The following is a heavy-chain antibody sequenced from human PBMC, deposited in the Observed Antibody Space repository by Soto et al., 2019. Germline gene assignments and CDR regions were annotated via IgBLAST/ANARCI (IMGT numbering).Heavy chain of an antibody. Sequence: SVKVSCKASGGTFSSYAISWVRQAPGQGLEWMGVIIPILGTANYAQKFQGRVTITADESTSTAYMELSSLRSEDTAVYYCARGAGTASYYGMHXWGQVTTVTVS. CDR3: ARGAGTASYYGMHX. CDR1: GGTFSSYA. CDR2: IIPILGTA. J-gene: IGHJ6*02. V-gene: IGHV1-69*13. D-gene: IGHD5-18*01.